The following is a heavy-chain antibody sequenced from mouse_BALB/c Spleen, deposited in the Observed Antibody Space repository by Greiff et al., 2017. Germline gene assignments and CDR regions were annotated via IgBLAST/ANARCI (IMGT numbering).Heavy chain of an antibody. CDR2: IAPGSGST. D-gene: IGHD2-10*02. CDR1: GYTFTSYW. J-gene: IGHJ2*01. CDR3: ARRGYGNYDY. V-gene: IGHV1S41*01. Sequence: DLVKPGASVKLSCKASGYTFTSYWINWIKQRPGQGLEWIGRIAPGSGSTYYNEMFKGKATLTVDTSSSTAYIQLSSLSSEDSAVYCCARRGYGNYDYWGQGTTLTVSS.